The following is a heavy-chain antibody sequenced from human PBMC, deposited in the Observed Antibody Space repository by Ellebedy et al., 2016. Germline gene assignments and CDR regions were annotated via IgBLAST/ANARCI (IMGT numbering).Heavy chain of an antibody. V-gene: IGHV5-51*01. CDR2: IYPGDSDT. CDR1: GYSFTSYW. J-gene: IGHJ4*02. Sequence: GESLKISXKGSGYSFTSYWIAWVRQMPGKGLEWVGIIYPGDSDTRYSASFQGHVTISADKSIGTAYLQWTSLKASDTATYFCARQGLLVLFDSWGQGTLVTVSS. CDR3: ARQGLLVLFDS. D-gene: IGHD2/OR15-2a*01.